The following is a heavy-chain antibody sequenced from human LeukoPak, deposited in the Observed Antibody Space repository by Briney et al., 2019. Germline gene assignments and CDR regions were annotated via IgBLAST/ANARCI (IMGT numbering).Heavy chain of an antibody. V-gene: IGHV1-69*13. CDR2: LIPIFGTA. CDR3: ARHPHPDYSNYVVMTHWFDP. J-gene: IGHJ5*02. Sequence: ASVKVSCKASGGTFISYASSWVRQAPGQELEWMGGLIPIFGTANYAQKFQGRVTITADESTSTAYMELSSLRSEDTAVYYCARHPHPDYSNYVVMTHWFDPWGQGTLVTVSS. D-gene: IGHD4-11*01. CDR1: GGTFISYA.